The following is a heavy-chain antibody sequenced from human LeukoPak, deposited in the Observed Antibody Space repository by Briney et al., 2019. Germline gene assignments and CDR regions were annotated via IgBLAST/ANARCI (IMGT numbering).Heavy chain of an antibody. CDR3: ARHFPDDYGGNLDY. J-gene: IGHJ4*02. V-gene: IGHV4-59*08. CDR1: GGSISSYY. Sequence: SETLSLTCTVSGGSISSYYWSWIRQPPGKGLEWIGYIYYSGSTNYNPSLKSRVTISVDTSKNQFSLKLSSVTAADTAVYYCARHFPDDYGGNLDYWGQGTLVTVSS. D-gene: IGHD4-23*01. CDR2: IYYSGST.